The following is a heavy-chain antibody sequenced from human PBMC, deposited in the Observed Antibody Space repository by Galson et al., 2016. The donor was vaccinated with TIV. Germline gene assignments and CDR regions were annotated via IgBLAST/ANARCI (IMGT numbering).Heavy chain of an antibody. CDR3: ASVAWFPGLSLDN. Sequence: SVKVSCKVSGDSLSDLSMHWVRQAPGKGLEWMAGFDPEQHKKIYAQKLEGRVTLTDDTSTVTAFLELSSLSFEDTAVYYCASVAWFPGLSLDNWGQGTLVIVSS. D-gene: IGHD2/OR15-2a*01. CDR2: FDPEQHKK. V-gene: IGHV1-24*01. J-gene: IGHJ4*02. CDR1: GDSLSDLS.